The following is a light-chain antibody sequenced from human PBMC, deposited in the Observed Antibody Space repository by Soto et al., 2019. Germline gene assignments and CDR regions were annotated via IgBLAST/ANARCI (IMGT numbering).Light chain of an antibody. CDR1: QSISSNY. CDR3: QHPWT. V-gene: IGKV3-20*01. J-gene: IGKJ1*01. CDR2: GAS. Sequence: EIVLTQSPGTLSLSPGERATLACRASQSISSNYLAWYQQNPGQAPRLLIYGASSRAAGIPDRCSGSGAGTACTRTISRVEAEDCEVDDCQHPWTFGQGTKVEIK.